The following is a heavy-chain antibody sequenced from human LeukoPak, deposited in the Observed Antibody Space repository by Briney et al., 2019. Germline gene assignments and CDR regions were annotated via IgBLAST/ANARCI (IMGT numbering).Heavy chain of an antibody. CDR3: ARQGTGEIDF. V-gene: IGHV5-51*01. D-gene: IGHD7-27*01. CDR1: GYSFTSYW. CDR2: IYPGDSNT. J-gene: IGHJ4*02. Sequence: GASLQISCKASGYSFTSYWIGWVRQMPGKYLELMGIIYPGDSNTRYSASLEGQVAISSDKYISTPYLQWSSLKGSDTAIYYCARQGTGEIDFWGQGTLVTVSS.